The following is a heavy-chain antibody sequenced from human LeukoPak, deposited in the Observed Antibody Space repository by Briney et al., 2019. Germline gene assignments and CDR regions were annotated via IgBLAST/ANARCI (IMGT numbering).Heavy chain of an antibody. V-gene: IGHV4-59*12. J-gene: IGHJ3*02. D-gene: IGHD3-16*02. CDR2: IYSSGTT. CDR3: ARVRNYPDAFDI. Sequence: SETPSLTSAVSGDSISTYYWCWIRQPPGKGLGWIGYIYSSGTTNNNPSLRSRVTISLDTSKHQFSLRLSSVTDADTALYYCARVRNYPDAFDIWSHGTMVTVSS. CDR1: GDSISTYY.